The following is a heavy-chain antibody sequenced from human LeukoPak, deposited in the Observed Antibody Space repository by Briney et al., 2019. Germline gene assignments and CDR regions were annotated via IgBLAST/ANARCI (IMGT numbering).Heavy chain of an antibody. CDR3: ARQRQYCSGGSCYRPRFDY. CDR1: GGPISSLH. J-gene: IGHJ4*02. D-gene: IGHD2-15*01. CDR2: LYYRGNT. V-gene: IGHV4-59*08. Sequence: PSETLSLTCTVSGGPISSLHWIWLRQPRGEGLEWIGYLYYRGNTNYNPSHKSRVTISVDTSKNQFSLKLSSVTAADTAVYYCARQRQYCSGGSCYRPRFDYWGQGTLVTVSS.